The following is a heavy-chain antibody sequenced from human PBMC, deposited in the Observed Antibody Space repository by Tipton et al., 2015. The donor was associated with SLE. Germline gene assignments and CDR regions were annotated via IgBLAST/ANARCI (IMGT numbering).Heavy chain of an antibody. CDR2: IYTSGST. V-gene: IGHV4-61*02. J-gene: IGHJ3*02. CDR3: ARDPPVSYCSSTSCYTDDAFDI. Sequence: TLSLTCTVSGGSISSGSYYWSWIRQPAGKGLEWIGRIYTSGSTNYNPSLKSRVTISVDTSKNQFSLKMSSVTAADTAVYYCARDPPVSYCSSTSCYTDDAFDIWGQGTMVTVSS. CDR1: GGSISSGSYY. D-gene: IGHD2-2*02.